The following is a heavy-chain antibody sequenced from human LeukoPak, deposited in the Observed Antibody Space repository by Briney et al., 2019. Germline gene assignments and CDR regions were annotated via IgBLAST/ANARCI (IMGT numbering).Heavy chain of an antibody. V-gene: IGHV3-9*01. D-gene: IGHD4-17*01. Sequence: GGSLRLSCAVSGFTFDDYAMHWVRQVPGKGLEWVSGINWNSDSIGYADSVKGRFTISRDNSKNTLYLQMNSLRAEDTAVYYCARSYGDYVDYVLFYYDYWGQGTLVTVSS. J-gene: IGHJ4*02. CDR3: ARSYGDYVDYVLFYYDY. CDR2: INWNSDSI. CDR1: GFTFDDYA.